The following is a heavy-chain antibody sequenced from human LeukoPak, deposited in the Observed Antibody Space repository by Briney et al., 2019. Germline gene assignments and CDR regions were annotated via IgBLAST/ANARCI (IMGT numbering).Heavy chain of an antibody. Sequence: PGRSLRLSCAASGFTFSSYGMHWVRQAPGKGLEWVAVISYDGSNKYYADSVKGRFTTSRDNSKNTLYLQMNSLRAEDTAVYYCAKGQVVVVEPDAFDIWGQGTMVTVSS. CDR3: AKGQVVVVEPDAFDI. V-gene: IGHV3-30*18. D-gene: IGHD2-15*01. CDR1: GFTFSSYG. CDR2: ISYDGSNK. J-gene: IGHJ3*02.